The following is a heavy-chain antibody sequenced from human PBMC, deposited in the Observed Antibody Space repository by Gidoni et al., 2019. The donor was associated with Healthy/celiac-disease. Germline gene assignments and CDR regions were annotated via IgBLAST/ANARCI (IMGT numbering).Heavy chain of an antibody. CDR1: GCSISSYY. D-gene: IGHD3-22*01. V-gene: IGHV4-59*08. J-gene: IGHJ2*01. Sequence: QVQLQESGPGLVQPSETLSLTCTVSGCSISSYYWSWSRQPPGKVLEWIGYIYYSGSTNYNPSLKSRVTISVDTSKNQFSLKLSSVTAADTAVYYCARQYYYDSSGYYGWYFDLWGRGTLVTVSS. CDR2: IYYSGST. CDR3: ARQYYYDSSGYYGWYFDL.